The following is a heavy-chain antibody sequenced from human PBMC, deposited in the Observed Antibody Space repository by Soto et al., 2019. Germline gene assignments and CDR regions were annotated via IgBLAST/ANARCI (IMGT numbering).Heavy chain of an antibody. D-gene: IGHD1-20*01. Sequence: SETLSLTCAVSGGSISSSNWWSWVRKPPGKGLEWIGEIYHSGSTNYNPSLKSRVTISVDKSKNQFSLKLSSVTAADTAVYYCARVVTGTPYYYYYGMDVWGQGTTVTASS. CDR2: IYHSGST. CDR3: ARVVTGTPYYYYYGMDV. J-gene: IGHJ6*02. CDR1: GGSISSSNW. V-gene: IGHV4-4*02.